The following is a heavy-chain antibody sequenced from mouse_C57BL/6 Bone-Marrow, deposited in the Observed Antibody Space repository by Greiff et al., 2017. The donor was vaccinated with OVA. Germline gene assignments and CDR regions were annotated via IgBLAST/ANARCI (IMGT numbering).Heavy chain of an antibody. V-gene: IGHV14-1*01. CDR1: GFNIKDYY. J-gene: IGHJ2*01. CDR2: IDPEDGDT. CDR3: TTGSGYSFDY. D-gene: IGHD3-2*02. Sequence: VQLQQSGAELVRPGASVKLSCTASGFNIKDYYMHWVKQRPEQGLEWIGRIDPEDGDTEYAPKFQGKATMTADTSSNPAYLQLSSLTSEDTAVYYCTTGSGYSFDYWGQGTTLTVSS.